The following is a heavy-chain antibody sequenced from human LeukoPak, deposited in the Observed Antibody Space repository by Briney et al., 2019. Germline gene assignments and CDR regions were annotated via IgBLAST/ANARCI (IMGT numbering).Heavy chain of an antibody. J-gene: IGHJ3*02. CDR3: ARGRYYDSSGYYYVAAFDI. V-gene: IGHV3-21*01. D-gene: IGHD3-22*01. CDR2: ITSSSSYI. CDR1: GFTFSSYS. Sequence: PGGSLRLSCAASGFTFSSYSMNWVRQAPGKGLEWVSSITSSSSYIYYADSVKGRFTISRDNAKNSLYLQMNSLRAEDTAVYYCARGRYYDSSGYYYVAAFDIWGQGTMVTVSS.